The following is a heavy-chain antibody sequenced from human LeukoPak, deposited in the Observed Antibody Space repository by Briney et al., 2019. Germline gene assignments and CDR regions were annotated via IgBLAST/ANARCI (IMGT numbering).Heavy chain of an antibody. D-gene: IGHD3-3*01. Sequence: SGGSLRLSCAASGFTSSSYEMNWVRQAPGKGLEWVSYISSSGSTIYYADSVKGRFTISRDNAKNSLYLQMNSLRAEDTAVYYCARGDFWSGYYYCGYWGQGTLVTVSS. V-gene: IGHV3-48*03. CDR2: ISSSGSTI. CDR1: GFTSSSYE. CDR3: ARGDFWSGYYYCGY. J-gene: IGHJ4*02.